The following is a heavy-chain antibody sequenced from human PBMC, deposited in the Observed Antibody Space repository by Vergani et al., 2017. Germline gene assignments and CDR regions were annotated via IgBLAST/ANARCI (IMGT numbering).Heavy chain of an antibody. J-gene: IGHJ3*01. CDR2: INNNGGST. D-gene: IGHD2-2*01. Sequence: EVQLLQSEGAVVQPGGSLRLSCAASGFTFNSYAMTWVRQAPGKGLEWVSGINNNGGSTYYADSVKGRFTISRDNSKNTLYLQMTDLRAEDTATYYCAKVCGXTSCPYGGGAFDVWGHGTMVTVSS. V-gene: IGHV3-23*01. CDR1: GFTFNSYA. CDR3: AKVCGXTSCPYGGGAFDV.